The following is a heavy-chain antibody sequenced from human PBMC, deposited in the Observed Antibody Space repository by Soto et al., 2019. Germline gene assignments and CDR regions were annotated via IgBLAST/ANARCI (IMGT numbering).Heavy chain of an antibody. CDR1: GGSVSSGSYY. CDR3: ARAYSSSPNWFDP. CDR2: IYYIGST. J-gene: IGHJ5*02. V-gene: IGHV4-61*01. Sequence: SATLSHTCPVSGGSVSSGSYYCSWIRQPPGKGLEWIGYIYYIGSTNYNPSLKSRVTISVDTSKNQFSLKLSSVTAADTAVYYCARAYSSSPNWFDPWGQGTLVTVSS. D-gene: IGHD6-6*01.